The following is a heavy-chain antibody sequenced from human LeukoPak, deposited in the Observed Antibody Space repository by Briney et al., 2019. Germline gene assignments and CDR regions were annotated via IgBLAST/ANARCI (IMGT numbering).Heavy chain of an antibody. V-gene: IGHV3-23*01. D-gene: IGHD5-18*01. Sequence: GGSLRLSCAASGFTFSSYGMHWVRQAPGKGLEWVSAITGSGVSTHYADSVKGRFTISRDNSKDSLYLQMSSLRAEDTAVYYCAKDSGYTYGLSPYYFDCWGQGTLVTVSA. CDR3: AKDSGYTYGLSPYYFDC. CDR2: ITGSGVST. J-gene: IGHJ4*02. CDR1: GFTFSSYG.